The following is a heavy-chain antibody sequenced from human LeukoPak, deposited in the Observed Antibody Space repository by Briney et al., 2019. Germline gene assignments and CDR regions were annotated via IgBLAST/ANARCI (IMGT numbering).Heavy chain of an antibody. J-gene: IGHJ5*01. D-gene: IGHD2-15*01. CDR3: TRDRGTYNWFDS. Sequence: PGGSLRLSCAASGFTFSGSAVHWVRQSSGKGLGWVGHIDKKDNLYATAYAESVKGRFTISRDDSKDTAFLHMDSLKTEDTALYYCTRDRGTYNWFDSWGQGTLVTVSS. CDR1: GFTFSGSA. V-gene: IGHV3-73*01. CDR2: IDKKDNLYAT.